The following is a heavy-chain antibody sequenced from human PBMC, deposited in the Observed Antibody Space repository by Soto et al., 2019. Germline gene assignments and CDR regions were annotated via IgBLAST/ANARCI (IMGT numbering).Heavy chain of an antibody. D-gene: IGHD4-4*01. J-gene: IGHJ4*02. CDR3: AKVDGSNYWLYFDY. V-gene: IGHV3-23*01. CDR2: ISGSGGST. CDR1: GFTFSSYA. Sequence: PGGSLTLSCAASGFTFSSYAMSWVRQAPGKGLEWVSAISGSGGSTYYADSVKGRFTISRDNSKNTLYLQMNSLRAEDTAVYYCAKVDGSNYWLYFDYWGQGTLVTVSS.